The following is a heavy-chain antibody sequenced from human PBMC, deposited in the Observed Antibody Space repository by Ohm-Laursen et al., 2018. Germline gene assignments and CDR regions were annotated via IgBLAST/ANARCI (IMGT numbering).Heavy chain of an antibody. CDR2: MNPNSGNTGYSGDT. Sequence: ASVKVSCKASGYTFSTYDIVWVRQAAGQGPEWMGWMNPNSGNTGYSGDTGYQHKFRGRITMTRDTSISTAYMELSGLTFEDTATYYCARAVRNQLVSDYWGQGTLVTVSS. CDR1: GYTFSTYD. D-gene: IGHD2-2*01. V-gene: IGHV1-8*01. CDR3: ARAVRNQLVSDY. J-gene: IGHJ4*02.